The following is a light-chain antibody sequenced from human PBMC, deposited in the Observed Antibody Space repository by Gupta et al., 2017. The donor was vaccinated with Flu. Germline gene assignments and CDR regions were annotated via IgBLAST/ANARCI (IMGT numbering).Light chain of an antibody. Sequence: QPVLSHPRSVPGALGPRVSISCTRRSPNIEAGYDVHWYQQLPGTAPKLLIYGIINRPSGVPDRFSGSKSGTSASLAITGLQAEDEADYYCQSYDSSLSGSRVFGTGTKVTVL. V-gene: IGLV1-40*01. CDR1: SPNIEAGYD. CDR3: QSYDSSLSGSRV. J-gene: IGLJ1*01. CDR2: GII.